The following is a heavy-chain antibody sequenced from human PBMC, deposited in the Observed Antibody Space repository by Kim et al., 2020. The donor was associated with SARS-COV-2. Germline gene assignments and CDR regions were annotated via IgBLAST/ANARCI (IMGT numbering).Heavy chain of an antibody. J-gene: IGHJ6*02. V-gene: IGHV4-61*01. CDR1: GGSVSSGSYY. CDR2: IYYSGST. Sequence: SETLSLTCTVSGGSVSSGSYYWSWIRQPPGKGLEWIGYIYYSGSTNYNPSLKSRVTISVDTSKNQFSLKLSSVTAADTAVYYCARDGSGSYYNYYYGMDVWGQGTTVTVSS. D-gene: IGHD3-10*01. CDR3: ARDGSGSYYNYYYGMDV.